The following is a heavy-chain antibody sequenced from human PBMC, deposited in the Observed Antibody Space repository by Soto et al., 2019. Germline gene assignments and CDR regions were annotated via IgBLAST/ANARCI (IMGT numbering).Heavy chain of an antibody. CDR1: GFTFSSYW. CDR3: AREEGRSSRAYDSSGYSGY. Sequence: HPGGSLRLSCAASGFTFSSYWMSWVRQAPGKGLEWVANIKQDGSEKYYVDSVKGRFTISRDNAKNSLYLQMNSLRAEDTAVYYCAREEGRSSRAYDSSGYSGYWGQGTLVTVSS. CDR2: IKQDGSEK. V-gene: IGHV3-7*01. D-gene: IGHD3-22*01. J-gene: IGHJ4*02.